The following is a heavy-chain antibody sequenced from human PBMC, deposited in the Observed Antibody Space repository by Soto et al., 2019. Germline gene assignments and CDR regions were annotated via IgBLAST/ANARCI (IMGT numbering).Heavy chain of an antibody. D-gene: IGHD3-22*01. V-gene: IGHV4-59*02. CDR2: MDYSGGT. J-gene: IGHJ5*02. CDR1: GGSVSSCY. Sequence: ADTLSLTCTVSGGSVSSCYWSSVLHTPVKGLEWRGCMDYSGGTNYNRSAKSQVTISVDTSKNQFSVKLGAVTGADTAVYYCPRGLYDSCCYYRWFDPWGQGNLVTVAS. CDR3: PRGLYDSCCYYRWFDP.